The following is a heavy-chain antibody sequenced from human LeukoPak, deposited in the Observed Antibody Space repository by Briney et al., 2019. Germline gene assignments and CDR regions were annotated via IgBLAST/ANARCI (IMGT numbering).Heavy chain of an antibody. Sequence: ASVKVSCKASGYTFTGYYMHWVRQTPGQGLEWMGWINPNSGGTKYAQKFQGRDTMTRDTSISTAYMELSRLRSDDTAVYYCAIPRELWESYYFDYWGQGTLVTVSS. CDR1: GYTFTGYY. CDR2: INPNSGGT. CDR3: AIPRELWESYYFDY. V-gene: IGHV1-2*02. D-gene: IGHD3-16*01. J-gene: IGHJ4*02.